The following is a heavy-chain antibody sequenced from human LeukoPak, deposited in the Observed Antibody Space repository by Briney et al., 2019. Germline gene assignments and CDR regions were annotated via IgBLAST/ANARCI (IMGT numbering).Heavy chain of an antibody. CDR1: GGSLSSSSYY. CDR3: VRPDDNSFDF. Sequence: SETLSLTCSVSGGSLSSSSYYWGWIRQPPGRGLEWVGNIYETGSTNYNPSLKSRVTISVDTSKNQFSLKLSSVTAADTAVYYCVRPDDNSFDFWGQGTMVTVSS. J-gene: IGHJ3*01. CDR2: IYETGST. D-gene: IGHD3-9*01. V-gene: IGHV4-39*01.